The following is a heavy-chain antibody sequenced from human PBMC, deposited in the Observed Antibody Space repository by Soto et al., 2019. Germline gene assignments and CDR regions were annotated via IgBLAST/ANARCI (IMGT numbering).Heavy chain of an antibody. J-gene: IGHJ5*02. D-gene: IGHD3-3*01. V-gene: IGHV1-18*04. CDR3: AREPSPYTIFGVVTDNWFDP. CDR2: ISAYNGNT. Sequence: GPVEGSCKGFGFTLSSYGISRGGQAPGQGVGGMGWISAYNGNTNYAQKLQGRVTMTTDTSTSTAYMELRSLRSDDTAVYYCAREPSPYTIFGVVTDNWFDPWGQGTLVTVSS. CDR1: GFTLSSYG.